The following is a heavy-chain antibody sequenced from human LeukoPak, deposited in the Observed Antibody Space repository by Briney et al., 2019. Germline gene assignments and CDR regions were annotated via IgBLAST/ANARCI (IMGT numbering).Heavy chain of an antibody. Sequence: PSETLSLTCTVSGDSISSSSSYWGWIRQPPGKGLEWIGSIYYSGNTYYNTSLKSRVTISIDTSKNQLSLKLNSVTAADTAMYHCARDRDVDDFDYWGRGTLVIVSS. CDR1: GDSISSSSSY. V-gene: IGHV4-39*07. CDR2: IYYSGNT. D-gene: IGHD2-15*01. J-gene: IGHJ4*01. CDR3: ARDRDVDDFDY.